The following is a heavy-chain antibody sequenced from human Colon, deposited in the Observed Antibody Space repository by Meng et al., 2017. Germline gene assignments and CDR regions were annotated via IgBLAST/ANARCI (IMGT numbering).Heavy chain of an antibody. CDR2: INHSGST. D-gene: IGHD6-19*01. CDR3: ARERLSSGWYGGRWFDP. J-gene: IGHJ5*02. V-gene: IGHV4-34*01. CDR1: GGCFSGYY. Sequence: QAALRLVGLGLCGAPETRPLACVVCGGCFSGYYCGLIRQPPGNGVEWIGEINHSGSTNYTPSLKSRVTISVDTSKNQFSLKLSSVTAADTAVYYCARERLSSGWYGGRWFDPWGQGTLVTVSS.